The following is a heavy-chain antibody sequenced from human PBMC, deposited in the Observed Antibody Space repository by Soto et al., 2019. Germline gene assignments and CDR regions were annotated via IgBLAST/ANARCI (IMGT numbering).Heavy chain of an antibody. Sequence: SQTLSLTCAISGDSVSINSAAWHWIRQSPSRGLEWLGRTYCRSKWYNDYAISVKSRITINPDTSKNQFSLQLNSVTPEDTAVYYCVRDNIVGGMDLFDYWGQGTLVTVSS. D-gene: IGHD1-26*01. J-gene: IGHJ4*02. CDR2: TYCRSKWYN. CDR1: GDSVSINSAA. V-gene: IGHV6-1*01. CDR3: VRDNIVGGMDLFDY.